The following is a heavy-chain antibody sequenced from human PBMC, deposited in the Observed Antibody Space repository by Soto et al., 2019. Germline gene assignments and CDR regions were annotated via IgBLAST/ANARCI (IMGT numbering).Heavy chain of an antibody. CDR1: GGSISSGDYY. D-gene: IGHD5-12*01. J-gene: IGHJ4*02. CDR3: ARDVVATIRGDHCFDY. CDR2: IYYSGST. Sequence: SETLSLTCTVSGGSISSGDYYWNWIRQPPGKGLEWIGYIYYSGSTDYNPSLQSRVTISVDTSKNLVSLKPSSVTAADTAVYYCARDVVATIRGDHCFDYWGQGALVTVSS. V-gene: IGHV4-30-4*01.